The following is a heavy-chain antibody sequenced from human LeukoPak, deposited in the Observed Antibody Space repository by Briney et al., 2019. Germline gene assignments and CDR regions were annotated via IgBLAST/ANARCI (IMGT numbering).Heavy chain of an antibody. J-gene: IGHJ4*02. CDR3: ASHRRSHGAEY. V-gene: IGHV4-59*01. Sequence: SETLSLTCTVSGGSFEPYFWSWIRQPPGKGLEFLGYVYYTGSTDYSPSLKSRLTISADPSKNQFSLKLRSVTTADTAVYYCASHRRSHGAEYWGQGTLVTVSS. D-gene: IGHD5-18*01. CDR1: GGSFEPYF. CDR2: VYYTGST.